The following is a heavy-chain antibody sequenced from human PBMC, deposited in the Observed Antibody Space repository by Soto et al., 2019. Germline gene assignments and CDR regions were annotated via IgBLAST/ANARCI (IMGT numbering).Heavy chain of an antibody. Sequence: VQLVQSGAEVKKPGSSVKVSCKASGGTFSSYAISWVRQAPGQGLEWMGGIIPIFGTANYAQKFQGRVTITADESTSPAYMELSSLRSEDTAVYYCARVYYYDSSGPNWYFDLWGRGTLVTVSS. J-gene: IGHJ2*01. V-gene: IGHV1-69*01. D-gene: IGHD3-22*01. CDR1: GGTFSSYA. CDR3: ARVYYYDSSGPNWYFDL. CDR2: IIPIFGTA.